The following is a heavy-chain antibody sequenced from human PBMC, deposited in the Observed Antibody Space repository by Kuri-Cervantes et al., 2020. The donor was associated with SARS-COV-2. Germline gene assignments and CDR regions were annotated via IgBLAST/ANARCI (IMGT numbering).Heavy chain of an antibody. CDR3: ARHYYGSGSYYAVPVLWSH. CDR1: GGSISSGDYY. D-gene: IGHD3-10*01. J-gene: IGHJ4*02. V-gene: IGHV4-39*01. Sequence: ESLKISCTVSGGSISSGDYYWGWIRQPPGKGLEWIGSIYHSGSTYYNPSLKSRVTISVDTSKNQFSLKLSSVTAADTAVYYCARHYYGSGSYYAVPVLWSHWGQGTLVTVSS. CDR2: IYHSGST.